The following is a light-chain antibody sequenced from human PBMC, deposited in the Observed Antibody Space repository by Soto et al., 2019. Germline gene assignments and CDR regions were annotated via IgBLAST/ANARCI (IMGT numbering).Light chain of an antibody. CDR2: AAS. CDR1: QGISSY. Sequence: AIRMTQSPSSFSASTGDRVTITCRASQGISSYLAWYQQKPGKAPKLLIYAASTLQSGVPSRFSGSGSGTXXXXXXXXLXSEDFATYXCXQYYSYPLTFGGGTKVEIK. CDR3: XQYYSYPLT. J-gene: IGKJ4*01. V-gene: IGKV1-8*01.